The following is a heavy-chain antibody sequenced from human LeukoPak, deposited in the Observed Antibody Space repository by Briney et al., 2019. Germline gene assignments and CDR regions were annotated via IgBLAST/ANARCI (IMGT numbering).Heavy chain of an antibody. D-gene: IGHD5-12*01. V-gene: IGHV3-74*01. CDR3: ARGGTPSSFDY. J-gene: IGHJ4*02. CDR1: GFTFSSYW. Sequence: GGSLRLSCAASGFTFSSYWMHWVRQAPGKGLVWVSRISGDGSSTSYADSVKGRFAISRDNAKNTLYLQMSSLRAEETAVYYCARGGTPSSFDYWGQGTLVTVSS. CDR2: ISGDGSST.